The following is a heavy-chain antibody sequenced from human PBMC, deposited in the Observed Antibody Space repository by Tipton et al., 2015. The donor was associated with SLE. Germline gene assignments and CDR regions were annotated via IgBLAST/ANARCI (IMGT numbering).Heavy chain of an antibody. D-gene: IGHD2-2*01. J-gene: IGHJ6*02. Sequence: TLSLTCTVSGGSTNSGSYYWSWIRQPAGKGLEWIGRIYTSGYTNYNPSLKSRVTLSVDTSKNQFSLQLSSVTAADTAVYYCARPSFYGMDVWGQGTTVTVSS. CDR1: GGSTNSGSYY. V-gene: IGHV4-61*02. CDR3: ARPSFYGMDV. CDR2: IYTSGYT.